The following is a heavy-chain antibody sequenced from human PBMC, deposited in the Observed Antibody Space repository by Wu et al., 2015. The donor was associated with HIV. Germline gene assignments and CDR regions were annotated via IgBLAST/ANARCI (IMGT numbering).Heavy chain of an antibody. CDR1: GGTFSSYA. J-gene: IGHJ6*03. CDR2: IIPIFGTA. D-gene: IGHD1-14*01. Sequence: QVQLVQSGAEVKKPGSSVKVSCKASGGTFSSYAISWVRQAPGQGLEWMGGIIPIFGTANYAQKFQGRVTITADESTSTAYMELSSLRSEDTAVYYCARDSGNPHDYYYYYMDVWGKGDQRVTVSS. V-gene: IGHV1-69*12. CDR3: ARDSGNPHDYYYYYMDV.